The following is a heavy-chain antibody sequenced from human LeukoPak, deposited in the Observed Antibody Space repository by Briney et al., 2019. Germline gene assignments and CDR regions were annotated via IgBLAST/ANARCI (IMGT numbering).Heavy chain of an antibody. D-gene: IGHD3-9*01. CDR1: GYTFNNYG. CDR2: VSSYNGDT. Sequence: ASVKVSCKASGYTFNNYGISWVRQAPGQGLEWMGWVSSYNGDTNYAQKFRGRATMSTDTSTSTAYMELRGLRFDDTAIYYCVKDWHILTGRNCFDPWGQGTLVTVSS. CDR3: VKDWHILTGRNCFDP. J-gene: IGHJ5*02. V-gene: IGHV1-18*01.